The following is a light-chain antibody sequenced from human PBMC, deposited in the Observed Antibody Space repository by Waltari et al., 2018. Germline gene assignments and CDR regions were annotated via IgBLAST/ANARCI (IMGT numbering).Light chain of an antibody. J-gene: IGKJ1*01. CDR1: QGVSTY. V-gene: IGKV1-8*01. CDR3: QQYHDYPWT. CDR2: AAS. Sequence: AIRMTQSPSSLSASIGDGVTISCRASQGVSTYLAWYQQKPGRAPSLLIHAASTLQTGVPSRFSGSGTGTDFTLTITCLQSADFALYFCQQYHDYPWTFGQGTKVEI.